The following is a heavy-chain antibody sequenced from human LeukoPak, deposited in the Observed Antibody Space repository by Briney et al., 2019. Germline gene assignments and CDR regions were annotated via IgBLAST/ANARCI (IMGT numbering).Heavy chain of an antibody. D-gene: IGHD3-22*01. V-gene: IGHV4-30-2*01. CDR3: ARGVGDTGSSGYYSDY. CDR2: INHSGST. J-gene: IGHJ4*02. Sequence: SQTLSLTCTVSGGSISSGGYYWSWIRQPPGKGLEWIGEINHSGSTNYNPSLKSRVTISVDTSKNQFSLKLSSVTAADTAVYYCARGVGDTGSSGYYSDYWGQGTLVTVSS. CDR1: GGSISSGGYY.